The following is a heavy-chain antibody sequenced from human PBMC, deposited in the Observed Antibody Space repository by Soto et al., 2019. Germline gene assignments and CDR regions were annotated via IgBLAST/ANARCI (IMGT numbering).Heavy chain of an antibody. Sequence: QVQLVESGGGLVKPGGSLRLSCAASGFIVSDCYMSWIRQAPGKGLEWVSYISSSGSIYYADAVKGRFTISRDNAKNSLYLQMNRLRADDTAVYYCARDGPVVLAVDSWGHGTLVTVSS. CDR2: ISSSGSI. J-gene: IGHJ5*01. D-gene: IGHD2-15*01. CDR3: ARDGPVVLAVDS. CDR1: GFIVSDCY. V-gene: IGHV3-11*01.